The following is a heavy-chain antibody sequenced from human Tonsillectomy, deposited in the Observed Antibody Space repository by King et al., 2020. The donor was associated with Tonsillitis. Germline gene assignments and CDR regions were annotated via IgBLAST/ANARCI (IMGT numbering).Heavy chain of an antibody. CDR1: GGTFSCSA. J-gene: IGHJ1*01. D-gene: IGHD3-22*01. V-gene: IGHV1-69*09. Sequence: VQLVESGAEVKKPGSSGKVSCKASGGTFSCSAISWVRQAPVQGLEWMGRIIPIVDVANDAQTFQGRVRTTADKSTSTAYMELSSLSSEDTSVYYCTRGSSDYYDTSGYFAEYFQHWGQGTLVTVSS. CDR2: IIPIVDVA. CDR3: TRGSSDYYDTSGYFAEYFQH.